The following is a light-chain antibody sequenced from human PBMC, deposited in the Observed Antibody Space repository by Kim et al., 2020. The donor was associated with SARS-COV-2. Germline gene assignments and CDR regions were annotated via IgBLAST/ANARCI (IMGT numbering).Light chain of an antibody. Sequence: KTVTISCTRIRRDIDSNYVQWDQQRPGSSPTTVIYEDDQRPYGVPDRFSGSIDSSSNSAALTNSGLTTEDEADYYCQSYDSSRQGVFGGGTQLTVL. J-gene: IGLJ3*02. CDR2: EDD. CDR3: QSYDSSRQGV. V-gene: IGLV6-57*01. CDR1: RRDIDSNY.